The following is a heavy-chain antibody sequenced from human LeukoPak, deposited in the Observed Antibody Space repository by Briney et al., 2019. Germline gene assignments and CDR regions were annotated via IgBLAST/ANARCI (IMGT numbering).Heavy chain of an antibody. CDR2: ISFDGANK. V-gene: IGHV3-30-3*01. J-gene: IGHJ3*02. Sequence: GGSLRLSCAASGFTSSHYAMHWVRQAPGKGLEWVAIISFDGANKDYAESVKGRFTISRDNSKNTLYLQMNSLRAEDAAVYYCASAIYYSASGTYSDAFDTWGQGTKVTVSS. CDR3: ASAIYYSASGTYSDAFDT. CDR1: GFTSSHYA. D-gene: IGHD3-10*01.